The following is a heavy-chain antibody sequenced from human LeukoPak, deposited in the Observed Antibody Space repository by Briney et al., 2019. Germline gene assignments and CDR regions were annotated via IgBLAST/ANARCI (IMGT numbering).Heavy chain of an antibody. CDR1: GGSISSSSYY. V-gene: IGHV4-39*01. J-gene: IGHJ4*02. CDR3: ARHGPLYYDFWRNKVGFDY. D-gene: IGHD3-3*01. CDR2: IYYSGST. Sequence: PSETLSLTCTVSGGSISSSSYYWGWIRQPPGKGLEWIGSIYYSGSTYYNPSLKSRVTISVDTSKNQFSLKLSSVTAADTAVYYCARHGPLYYDFWRNKVGFDYWGQGTLVTVSS.